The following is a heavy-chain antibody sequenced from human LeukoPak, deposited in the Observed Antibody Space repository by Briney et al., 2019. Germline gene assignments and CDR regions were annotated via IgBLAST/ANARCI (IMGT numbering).Heavy chain of an antibody. CDR3: ARDRGGGMFDP. CDR2: IIPIFGTA. Sequence: SVKVSCEASGGTFSSYAISWVRQAPGQGLEWMGGIIPIFGTANYAQKFQGRVTITADKSTSTAYMELSSLRSEDTAVYYCARDRGGGMFDPWGQGTLVTVSS. CDR1: GGTFSSYA. J-gene: IGHJ5*02. D-gene: IGHD3-16*01. V-gene: IGHV1-69*06.